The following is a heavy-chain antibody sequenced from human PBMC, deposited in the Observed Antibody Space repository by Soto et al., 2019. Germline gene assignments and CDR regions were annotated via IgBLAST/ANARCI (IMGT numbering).Heavy chain of an antibody. D-gene: IGHD1-26*01. J-gene: IGHJ4*02. CDR1: GYTFTSYG. CDR2: ISAYNGNT. V-gene: IGHV1-18*01. Sequence: GASVKVSCKASGYTFTSYGISWERQAPGQGLEWMGWISAYNGNTNYAQKLQGRVTMTTDTSTSTAYMELRSLRSDDTAVYYCARDVREWELPRFDYWGQGTLVTVSS. CDR3: ARDVREWELPRFDY.